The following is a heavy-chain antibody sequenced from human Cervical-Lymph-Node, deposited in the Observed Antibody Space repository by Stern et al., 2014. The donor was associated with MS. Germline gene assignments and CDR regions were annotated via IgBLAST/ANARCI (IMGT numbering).Heavy chain of an antibody. V-gene: IGHV3-33*08. Sequence: VHLEESGGGLVRPGGSLRLSCVASGCTFSADGMHSVRQPPRKGLGWEAIIRSDGSTKDNADSVSGRFTISRANSKNTLYLQMTILGPDDAAVYYCARDRRTTKFFDFWGQGARVTVAS. CDR3: ARDRRTTKFFDF. J-gene: IGHJ4*02. CDR2: IRSDGSTK. CDR1: GCTFSADG. D-gene: IGHD4-11*01.